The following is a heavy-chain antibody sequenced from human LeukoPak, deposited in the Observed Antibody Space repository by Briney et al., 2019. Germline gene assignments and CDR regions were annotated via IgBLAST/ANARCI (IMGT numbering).Heavy chain of an antibody. CDR1: GGSFSGYY. Sequence: SETLSLTCAVYGGSFSGYYWSWIRQPPGKGLEWIGEINHSGSTNYNPSLKSRVTISVDTSKSQFSLKLSSVTAADTAVYYCARLRWYCSSTSCYGVGYYYYMDVWGKGTTVTISS. J-gene: IGHJ6*03. V-gene: IGHV4-34*01. CDR2: INHSGST. CDR3: ARLRWYCSSTSCYGVGYYYYMDV. D-gene: IGHD2-2*01.